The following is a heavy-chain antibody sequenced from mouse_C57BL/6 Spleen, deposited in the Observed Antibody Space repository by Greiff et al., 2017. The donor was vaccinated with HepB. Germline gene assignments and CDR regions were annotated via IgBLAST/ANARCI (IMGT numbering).Heavy chain of an antibody. CDR3: ARGGGYEAMDY. V-gene: IGHV1-50*01. CDR2: IDPSDSYT. Sequence: VQLQQPGAELVKPGASVKLSCKASGYTFTSYWMQWVKQRPGQGLEWIGEIDPSDSYTNYNQKFKGKATLTVDTSSSTAYMQLSSLTSEDSAVYYCARGGGYEAMDYWGQGTAVTVSS. CDR1: GYTFTSYW. J-gene: IGHJ4*01.